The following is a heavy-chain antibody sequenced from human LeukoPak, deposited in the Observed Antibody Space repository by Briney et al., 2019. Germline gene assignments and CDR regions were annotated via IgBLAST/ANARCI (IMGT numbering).Heavy chain of an antibody. CDR3: ANYGSGSYYYYGMDV. J-gene: IGHJ6*02. V-gene: IGHV3-23*01. D-gene: IGHD3-10*01. CDR1: GFTFSSYA. CDR2: ISGSGGST. Sequence: GGSLRLSCAASGFTFSSYAMSWVRQAPGKGLVWVSAISGSGGSTYYADSVKGRFTISRDNSKNTLYLQMNSLRAEDTAVYYCANYGSGSYYYYGMDVWGQGTTVTVSS.